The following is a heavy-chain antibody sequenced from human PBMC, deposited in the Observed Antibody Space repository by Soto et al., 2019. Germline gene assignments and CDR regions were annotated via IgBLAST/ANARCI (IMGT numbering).Heavy chain of an antibody. CDR2: ISGAGT. CDR3: ALLAAAGTAGVDV. D-gene: IGHD6-13*01. J-gene: IGHJ6*02. Sequence: LSCAASAFSFSTYAMSWVRQAPGKGLEWVSAISGAGTDYADSVKGRFTISRDNSKNTLYLQMNSLRVDDTAVYFCALLAAAGTAGVDVWGQGTTVTVSS. V-gene: IGHV3-23*01. CDR1: AFSFSTYA.